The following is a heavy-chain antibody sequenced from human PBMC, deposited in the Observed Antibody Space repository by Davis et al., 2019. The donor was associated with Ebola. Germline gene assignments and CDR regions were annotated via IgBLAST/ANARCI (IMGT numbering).Heavy chain of an antibody. D-gene: IGHD7-27*01. CDR1: GYTFTGYY. J-gene: IGHJ2*01. V-gene: IGHV1-2*02. CDR2: INPNSGGT. Sequence: ASVQVSCQASGYTFTGYYMHWVRQAPGQGLEWMGWINPNSGGTNYAQKFQGRVTMTRDTSISTAYMELSRLRSDDTAVYYCARDLANWPYWYFDLWGRGTLVTVSS. CDR3: ARDLANWPYWYFDL.